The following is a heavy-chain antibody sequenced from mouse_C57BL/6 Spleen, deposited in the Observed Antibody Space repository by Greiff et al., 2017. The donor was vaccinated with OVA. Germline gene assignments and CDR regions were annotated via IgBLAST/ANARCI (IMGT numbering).Heavy chain of an antibody. V-gene: IGHV1-78*01. Sequence: VKLMESDAELVKPGASVKISCKVSGYTFTDHTIHWMKQRPEQGLEWIGYIYPRDGSTKYNEKFKGKATLTADKSSSTAYMQLNSLTSEDSAVYFCARSDYYGSSSFAYWGQGTLVTVSA. CDR1: GYTFTDHT. CDR3: ARSDYYGSSSFAY. J-gene: IGHJ3*01. D-gene: IGHD1-1*01. CDR2: IYPRDGST.